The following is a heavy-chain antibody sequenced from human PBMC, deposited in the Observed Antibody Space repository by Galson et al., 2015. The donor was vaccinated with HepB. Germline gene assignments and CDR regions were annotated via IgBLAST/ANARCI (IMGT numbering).Heavy chain of an antibody. CDR2: ISRSGGST. CDR3: AKDREVGYCSGGSCSPPDS. CDR1: GFTLSGSA. J-gene: IGHJ4*02. D-gene: IGHD2-15*01. Sequence: SLRLSCAASGFTLSGSAMHWVRQASGKGPEWVSGISRSGGSTSYADSVKGRFTISRDNSKNTLFLEISSLRAEDTAIYYCAKDREVGYCSGGSCSPPDSWGQGTLVTVSS. V-gene: IGHV3-23*01.